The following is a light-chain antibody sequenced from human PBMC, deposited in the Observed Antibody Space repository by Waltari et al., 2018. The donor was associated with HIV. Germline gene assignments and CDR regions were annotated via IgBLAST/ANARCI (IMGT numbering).Light chain of an antibody. V-gene: IGKV1-5*03. CDR2: RAS. CDR3: QQYNVYPWT. J-gene: IGKJ1*01. CDR1: ENIGNW. Sequence: DIEMTQSPSTLSASVGDTVTITCRTSENIGNWLAWYQMKPGKAPDLLIYRASTLKSGVPSRFSGRGSGTEFALTVLGLQPDDFGTFFCQQYNVYPWTVGQGTRVDLK.